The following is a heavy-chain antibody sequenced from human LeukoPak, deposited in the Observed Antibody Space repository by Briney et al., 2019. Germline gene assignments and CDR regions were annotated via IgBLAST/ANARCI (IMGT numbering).Heavy chain of an antibody. CDR1: GVSSSSSSYY. D-gene: IGHD4-23*01. Sequence: PSETLSLTCAVVSGVSSSSSSYYWGWIRQPPGKGLEWIATIYYSGTTYYNPSLKSRVIISGDSSNDQLSLRLSSVTAADTAVYYCTRHVSLNSGIDYWGQGTLVIVSS. V-gene: IGHV4-39*01. CDR2: IYYSGTT. CDR3: TRHVSLNSGIDY. J-gene: IGHJ4*02.